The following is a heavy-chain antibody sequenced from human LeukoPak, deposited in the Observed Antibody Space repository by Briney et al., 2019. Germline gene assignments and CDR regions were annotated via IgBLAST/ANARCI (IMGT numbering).Heavy chain of an antibody. CDR1: GFTFSSYA. Sequence: SGASLGLSCAASGFTFSSYAMHWVRQAPGKGLEWVAVILYDGSNKYYADSVNGRFTISRNNSKNTLYLQMNSLRAEDTAVYYCARDRAYDSSGYYYWGQGTLVIVSS. V-gene: IGHV3-30*04. D-gene: IGHD3-22*01. CDR3: ARDRAYDSSGYYY. CDR2: ILYDGSNK. J-gene: IGHJ4*02.